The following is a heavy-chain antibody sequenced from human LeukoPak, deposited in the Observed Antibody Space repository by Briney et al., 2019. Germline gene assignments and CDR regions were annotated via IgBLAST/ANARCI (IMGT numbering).Heavy chain of an antibody. CDR1: GFTFSDYS. CDR2: IKQDGSEK. CDR3: ARVYYYDSSGYSYYFDY. V-gene: IGHV3-7*04. J-gene: IGHJ4*02. Sequence: GGSLRLSCAASGFTFSDYSMSWVRQAPGKGLEWVANIKQDGSEKYYVDSVKGRFTISRDNAKNSLYLQMNSLRAEDTAVYYCARVYYYDSSGYSYYFDYWGQGTLVTVSS. D-gene: IGHD3-22*01.